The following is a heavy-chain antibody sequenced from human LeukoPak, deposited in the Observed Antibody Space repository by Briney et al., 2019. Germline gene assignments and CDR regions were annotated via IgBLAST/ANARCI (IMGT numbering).Heavy chain of an antibody. CDR1: GYTFTSYG. CDR3: ARRGGIAVLGAFDI. V-gene: IGHV1-18*01. J-gene: IGHJ3*02. Sequence: ASVRVSCKASGYTFTSYGISWVRQAPGQGLEWMGWISAYNGNTNYAQKLQGRVTMTTDTSTSTAYMELRSLRSDDTAVYYCARRGGIAVLGAFDIWAKGQWSPSLQ. CDR2: ISAYNGNT. D-gene: IGHD6-19*01.